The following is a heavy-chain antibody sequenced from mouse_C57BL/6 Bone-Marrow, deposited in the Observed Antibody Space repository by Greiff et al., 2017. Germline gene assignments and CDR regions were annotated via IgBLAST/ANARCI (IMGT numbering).Heavy chain of an antibody. V-gene: IGHV3-6*01. Sequence: DVQLQESGPGLVKPSQSLSLTCSVTGYSITSGYYWNWIRQFPGNKLEWMGYISYDGSNNYNPSLKNRISITRDTSKKQFFLKLNSVTTEDTATYYCARRLYSHWYFDVWGTGTTVTVSS. J-gene: IGHJ1*03. CDR2: ISYDGSN. D-gene: IGHD2-1*01. CDR1: GYSITSGYY. CDR3: ARRLYSHWYFDV.